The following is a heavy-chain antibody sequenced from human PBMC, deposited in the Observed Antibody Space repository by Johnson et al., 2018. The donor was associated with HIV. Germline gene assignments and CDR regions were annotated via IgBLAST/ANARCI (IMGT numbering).Heavy chain of an antibody. V-gene: IGHV3-66*01. CDR2: IFSGGST. D-gene: IGHD2-21*01. CDR3: ARACSDCYTFDVFDI. J-gene: IGHJ3*02. Sequence: VQLVESGGGLVQPGGSLRLSCAASGFTVSSNYMTWVRQAPGKGLEWVSVIFSGGSTYYADSVKGRFTISRDNSKNTLYLQMNSLRAEVTAVYYCARACSDCYTFDVFDIWGPGTMVTFSS. CDR1: GFTVSSNY.